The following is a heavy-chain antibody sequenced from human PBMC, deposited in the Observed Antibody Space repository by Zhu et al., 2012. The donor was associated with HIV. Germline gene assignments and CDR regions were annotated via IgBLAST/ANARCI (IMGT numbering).Heavy chain of an antibody. Sequence: QVRLQESGPGLVKPSETLSLTYSVSGGSISGYYWSWIRQPAGRGLVWIGRIYPSGSTKYNPSLKSRVTMSVDTSKNQFSLNLTSVTAADTAVYYCARVSEGVTTRNYYFDYVGPGKSGHGL. D-gene: IGHD1-7*01. CDR2: IYPSGST. J-gene: IGHJ4*02. CDR3: ARVSEGVTTRNYYFDY. CDR1: GGSISGYY. V-gene: IGHV4-4*07.